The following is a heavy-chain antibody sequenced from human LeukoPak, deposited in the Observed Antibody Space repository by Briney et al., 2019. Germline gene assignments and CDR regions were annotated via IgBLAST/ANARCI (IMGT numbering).Heavy chain of an antibody. J-gene: IGHJ4*02. CDR1: GGSIASYY. Sequence: SETLSLTCTVSGGSIASYYRSWIRQPPGKGLEWIAYIYYTGSTNYNPSLESRVTIPVDTSKNQFSLRLSSVTAADTAVYYCARLTVTTAIDYWGQGTLVTVSS. CDR2: IYYTGST. D-gene: IGHD4-17*01. CDR3: ARLTVTTAIDY. V-gene: IGHV4-59*01.